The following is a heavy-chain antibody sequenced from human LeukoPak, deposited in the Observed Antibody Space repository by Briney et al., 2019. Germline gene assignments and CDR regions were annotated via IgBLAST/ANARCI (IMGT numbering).Heavy chain of an antibody. CDR1: GFTFSNAW. Sequence: TGGSLRLSCAASGFTFSNAWMTWVRQAPRKGMEWVGRIKSKTDGGTTDYAAPVQGRFTISRDDKKNTLYLQLNSLKTEDTAVYYCTTYRYCSGGTCFAGWFDPWGQGTLVNVSS. J-gene: IGHJ5*02. CDR3: TTYRYCSGGTCFAGWFDP. D-gene: IGHD2-15*01. CDR2: IKSKTDGGTT. V-gene: IGHV3-15*01.